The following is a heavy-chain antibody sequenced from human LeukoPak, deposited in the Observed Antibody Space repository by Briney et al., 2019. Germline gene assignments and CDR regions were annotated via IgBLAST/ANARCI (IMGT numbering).Heavy chain of an antibody. CDR3: ARSKRKTDSRLVASAGDF. J-gene: IGHJ4*02. CDR1: GFTFSSYE. D-gene: IGHD6-13*01. Sequence: GGSLRLSCVVSGFTFSSYEMNWVRQAPGKGLEWISYISSSGSDIYYADSVKGRFTLSRDYANNSLYLQMNSLRAEDTAVYYCARSKRKTDSRLVASAGDFWGQGTLVSVSS. V-gene: IGHV3-48*03. CDR2: ISSSGSDI.